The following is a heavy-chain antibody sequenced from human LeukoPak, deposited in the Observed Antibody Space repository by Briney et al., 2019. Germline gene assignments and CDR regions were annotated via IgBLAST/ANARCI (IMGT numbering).Heavy chain of an antibody. CDR2: IYSSGST. Sequence: SETLSLTCTVSGGSISSYYWSWIRQPAGKGLEWIGRIYSSGSTNYNPSLKSRVTMSVDTSKNQFSLNLNSVTAADTAVYYCARETTGDLAFNIWGQGTMVTVSS. CDR3: ARETTGDLAFNI. D-gene: IGHD7-27*01. J-gene: IGHJ3*02. CDR1: GGSISSYY. V-gene: IGHV4-4*07.